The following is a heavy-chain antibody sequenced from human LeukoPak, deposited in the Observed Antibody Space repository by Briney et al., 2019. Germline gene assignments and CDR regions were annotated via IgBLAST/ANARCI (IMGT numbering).Heavy chain of an antibody. D-gene: IGHD4-11*01. CDR2: ISSNGGST. Sequence: EGSLRLSCAASGFTFSSYAMHWVRQAPGKGLEYVSAISSNGGSTYYANSVKGRFTISRDNSKNTLYLQMGSLRAEDMAVYYCARDNLRVYSNYQVYGMDVWGQGTTVTVSS. J-gene: IGHJ6*02. CDR3: ARDNLRVYSNYQVYGMDV. V-gene: IGHV3-64*01. CDR1: GFTFSSYA.